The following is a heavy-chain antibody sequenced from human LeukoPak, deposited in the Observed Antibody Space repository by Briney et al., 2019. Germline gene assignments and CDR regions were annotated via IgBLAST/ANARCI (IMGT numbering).Heavy chain of an antibody. J-gene: IGHJ4*02. CDR1: GFTFSSYA. CDR2: ISGSGSRT. D-gene: IGHD4-17*01. Sequence: GGSLRLSCAASGFTFSSYAMSWVRQAPGKGLEWVSAISGSGSRTYYADSVKGRFTISRDNSKNTLYLQMNSLRAEDTAVYYCAKGGMTTVYFDYWGQGTLVTVSS. V-gene: IGHV3-23*01. CDR3: AKGGMTTVYFDY.